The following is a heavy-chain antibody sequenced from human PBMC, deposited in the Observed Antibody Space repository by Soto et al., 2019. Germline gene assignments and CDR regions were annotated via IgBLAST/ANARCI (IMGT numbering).Heavy chain of an antibody. CDR2: INHSGST. V-gene: IGHV4-34*01. D-gene: IGHD1-26*01. Sequence: SETLSLTCAVYCGSFSGYYWSWIRQPPGKGPEWIGEINHSGSTNYNPSLKSRVTISVDTSKNQFSLKLSSVTAADTAVYYCARGARRGSYYSRYYGMDVWGQGTTVTVSS. CDR1: CGSFSGYY. J-gene: IGHJ6*02. CDR3: ARGARRGSYYSRYYGMDV.